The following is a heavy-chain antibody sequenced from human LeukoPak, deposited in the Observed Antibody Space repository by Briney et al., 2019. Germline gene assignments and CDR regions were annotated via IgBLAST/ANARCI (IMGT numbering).Heavy chain of an antibody. Sequence: SETLSLTCAVYGGSFSGYYWSWIRQPPGKGLEWIGEINHSGSTNYNPSLKSRVTISVDTSKNQFSLKLSSVTAADTAVYYCARGDITMVRGNFDYWGQGTLVTVSS. CDR1: GGSFSGYY. V-gene: IGHV4-34*01. CDR2: INHSGST. D-gene: IGHD3-10*01. CDR3: ARGDITMVRGNFDY. J-gene: IGHJ4*02.